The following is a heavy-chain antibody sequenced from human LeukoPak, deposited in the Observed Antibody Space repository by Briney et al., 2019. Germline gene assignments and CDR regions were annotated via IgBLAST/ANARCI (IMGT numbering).Heavy chain of an antibody. CDR2: IRYSESA. CDR1: GDSVSSTNYY. V-gene: IGHV4-39*01. CDR3: ATQDSSHY. Sequence: SETLSLTCTVSGDSVSSTNYYWGWIRQPPGMGLEWIASIRYSESAYYSPSLKSRATISVDTSKNQFSLRLRSLTATDTAVYYCATQDSSHYWGQGTLVTVSS. D-gene: IGHD3-22*01. J-gene: IGHJ4*02.